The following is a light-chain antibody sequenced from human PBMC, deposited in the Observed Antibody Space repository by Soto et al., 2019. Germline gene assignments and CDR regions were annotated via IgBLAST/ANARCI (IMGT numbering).Light chain of an antibody. CDR3: HQYNNWPPWT. CDR2: GAS. CDR1: QSVSNN. J-gene: IGKJ1*01. Sequence: EVVMTQSPATLSVSPGERATHSCRASQSVSNNLAWYQQKPGQAPRLLIYGASTRATGIPARFSGSGSGTEFTLTISSLQSEDFAVYYCHQYNNWPPWTFGQGTKVEIK. V-gene: IGKV3-15*01.